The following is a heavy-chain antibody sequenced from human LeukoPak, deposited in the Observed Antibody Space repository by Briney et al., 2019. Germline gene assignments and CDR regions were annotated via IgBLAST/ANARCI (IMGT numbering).Heavy chain of an antibody. D-gene: IGHD3-10*01. J-gene: IGHJ4*02. CDR3: ARDQGSGSYFYPDY. Sequence: GGSLRLSCAASGFTFSSYAMHWVRQAPGKGLEWVAVISYDGSNKYYADPVKGRFTISRVNSKNTLYLQMYSLSAEDTALYYCARDQGSGSYFYPDYWGQGTLVTVSS. CDR2: ISYDGSNK. CDR1: GFTFSSYA. V-gene: IGHV3-30-3*01.